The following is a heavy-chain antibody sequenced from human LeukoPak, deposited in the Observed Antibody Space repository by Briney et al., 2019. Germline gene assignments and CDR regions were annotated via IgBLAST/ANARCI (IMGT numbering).Heavy chain of an antibody. Sequence: SETLSLTCAVYGGSLSGYYWSWIRQPPGKGLEWIGEINHSGSTDYNPSLKSRVTISVDTSKNQFSLKLSSVTAADTALYYCARGRYSYGTFDYWGQGTLVTVSS. D-gene: IGHD5-18*01. J-gene: IGHJ4*02. CDR2: INHSGST. V-gene: IGHV4-34*01. CDR1: GGSLSGYY. CDR3: ARGRYSYGTFDY.